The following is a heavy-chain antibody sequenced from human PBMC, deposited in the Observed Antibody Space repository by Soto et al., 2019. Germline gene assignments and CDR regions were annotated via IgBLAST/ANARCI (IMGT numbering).Heavy chain of an antibody. CDR1: GGTFSSYT. V-gene: IGHV1-69*02. D-gene: IGHD6-6*01. J-gene: IGHJ6*02. Sequence: QVQLVQYGAEVKKPGSSVKVSCKASGGTFSSYTISWVRQAPGQGLEWMGRIIPILGIANYAQKFQGRVTITADKSTSTSYMELSSLRSEDTAVYYCARPRVGSSSDYYYGMDVWGQGTTVTVSS. CDR3: ARPRVGSSSDYYYGMDV. CDR2: IIPILGIA.